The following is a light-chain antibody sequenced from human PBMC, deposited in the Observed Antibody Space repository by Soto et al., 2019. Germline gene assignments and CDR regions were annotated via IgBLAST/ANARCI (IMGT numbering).Light chain of an antibody. CDR2: SNN. CDR3: AAWDDSLNALV. Sequence: QLLLTQPPSASGTPGQRVTISCSGSSSNIGSNTVSWYQQVPGTAPKLLIYSNNQRPSGVPDRFSGSKSGTSASLATSGLQSEDEADYYCAAWDDSLNALVFGTGTKLTVL. V-gene: IGLV1-44*01. J-gene: IGLJ1*01. CDR1: SSNIGSNT.